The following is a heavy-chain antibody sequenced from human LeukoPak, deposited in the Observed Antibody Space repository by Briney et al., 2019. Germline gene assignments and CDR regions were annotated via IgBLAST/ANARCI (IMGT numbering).Heavy chain of an antibody. CDR2: IYYSGST. D-gene: IGHD6-13*01. CDR3: ARELADPHLNWFDP. CDR1: GGSISSYY. V-gene: IGHV4-59*01. J-gene: IGHJ5*02. Sequence: PSETLSLTCTVSGGSISSYYWSWIRQPPGKGLEWIGYIYYSGSTNYNPSLKSRVTISVDTSKNQFSLKLSSVTAADTAVYYCARELADPHLNWFDPWGQGTLVTVSS.